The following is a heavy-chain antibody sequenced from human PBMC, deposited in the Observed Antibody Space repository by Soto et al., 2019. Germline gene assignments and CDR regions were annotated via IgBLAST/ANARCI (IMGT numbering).Heavy chain of an antibody. Sequence: QVQLVQSGAEVKKPGASVKVSCKASGYTFTSYYMHWVRQAPGQGLEWMGIINPSGGSTSYAQKFQGRVTMTRDTSTSTVYMELSSLRSEDTAVYYCARDNLIVVVPAAIRGVGYYYYGMDVWGQGTTVTVSS. J-gene: IGHJ6*02. CDR3: ARDNLIVVVPAAIRGVGYYYYGMDV. V-gene: IGHV1-46*01. D-gene: IGHD2-2*02. CDR1: GYTFTSYY. CDR2: INPSGGST.